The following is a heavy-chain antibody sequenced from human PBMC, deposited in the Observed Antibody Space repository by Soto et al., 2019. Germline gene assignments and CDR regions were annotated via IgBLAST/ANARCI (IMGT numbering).Heavy chain of an antibody. D-gene: IGHD1-1*01. CDR1: VYTFSDYY. CDR2: INPNSGGT. J-gene: IGHJ4*02. CDR3: AREQATAEPEGVDF. V-gene: IGHV1-2*02. Sequence: SVNGSCKASVYTFSDYYIHLVRQAPGQGPEWMGWINPNSGGTKYAPKFQGGVTMTRDTSITTAYMELSRLRSGDTAVYYFAREQATAEPEGVDFWGQGTLVTGSS.